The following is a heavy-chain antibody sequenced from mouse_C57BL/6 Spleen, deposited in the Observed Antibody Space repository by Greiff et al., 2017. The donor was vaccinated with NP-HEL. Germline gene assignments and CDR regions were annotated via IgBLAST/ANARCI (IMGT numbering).Heavy chain of an antibody. V-gene: IGHV14-4*01. D-gene: IGHD1-1*01. J-gene: IGHJ3*01. CDR2: IDPENGDT. Sequence: EVQLQQSGAELVRPGASVKLSCTASGFNIKDYYMHWVKQRPEQGLEWIGWIDPENGDTEYASKFQGKATITADTSSNTAYLQLSSLTSEDTAVYYWTTSYYYGSTRAYWGQGTLVTVSA. CDR1: GFNIKDYY. CDR3: TTSYYYGSTRAY.